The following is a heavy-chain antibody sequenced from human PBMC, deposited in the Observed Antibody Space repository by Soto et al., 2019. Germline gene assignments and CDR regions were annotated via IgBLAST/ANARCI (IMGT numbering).Heavy chain of an antibody. CDR2: ISAYNGNT. Sequence: QVQLVQSGAEVKKPGASVKVSCKASGYTFTSYGISWVRQAPGQGLEWMGWISAYNGNTNYAQKLQGRVTMTTDTSTSTVYMELRSLRSDDTAVYYCARIIYSGSYTDAFDIWGQGTMVTVSS. D-gene: IGHD1-26*01. CDR1: GYTFTSYG. J-gene: IGHJ3*02. V-gene: IGHV1-18*01. CDR3: ARIIYSGSYTDAFDI.